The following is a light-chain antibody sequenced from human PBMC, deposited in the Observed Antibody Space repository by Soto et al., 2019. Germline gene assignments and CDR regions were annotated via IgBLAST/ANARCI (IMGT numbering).Light chain of an antibody. CDR2: WAS. Sequence: DIGMTQSSDSLAVSLGEWATINCKSSQSVLSSSNNRNYLAWYQQKPGQPPTLLIYWASTRESGVPDRFSGSGSGTDLTLTISSLQAEDVAVYYCQQYYSTPFTFGPGTKVDIK. V-gene: IGKV4-1*01. CDR1: QSVLSSSNNRNY. CDR3: QQYYSTPFT. J-gene: IGKJ3*01.